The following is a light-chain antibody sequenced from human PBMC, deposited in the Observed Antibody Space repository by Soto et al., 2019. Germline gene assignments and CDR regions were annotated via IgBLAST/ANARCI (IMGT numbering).Light chain of an antibody. Sequence: QSVLTQPASVSGSPGQSITISCTGTSSDVGGYEYVSWYQQHPGKAPKLLIFDVSNRPSGVSDRFSGSKSGNTASLTISGLQAEDEAEYHCSSYTSSSIYVFGTGTKVT. CDR3: SSYTSSSIYV. J-gene: IGLJ1*01. V-gene: IGLV2-14*03. CDR2: DVS. CDR1: SSDVGGYEY.